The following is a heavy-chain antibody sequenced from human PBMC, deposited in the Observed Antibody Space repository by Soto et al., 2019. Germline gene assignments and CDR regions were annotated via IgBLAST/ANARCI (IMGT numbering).Heavy chain of an antibody. CDR1: GGSFSGYY. CDR3: ARDRRWGYCSSTSCYTRLAAAGTGYYGMDV. V-gene: IGHV4-34*01. CDR2: INHSGST. Sequence: LSLTCAVYGGSFSGYYWSWIRQPPGKGLEWIGEINHSGSTNYNPSLKSRVTISVDTSKNQFSLKLSSVTAADTAVYYCARDRRWGYCSSTSCYTRLAAAGTGYYGMDVWGQGTTVTVSS. J-gene: IGHJ6*02. D-gene: IGHD2-2*02.